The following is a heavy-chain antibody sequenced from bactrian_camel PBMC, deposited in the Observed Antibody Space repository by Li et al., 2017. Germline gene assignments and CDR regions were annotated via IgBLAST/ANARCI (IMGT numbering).Heavy chain of an antibody. J-gene: IGHJ4*01. Sequence: HVQLVESGGGSVQAGGSLTLSCSASGNTDSMYCMGWFRQAPGKEREEVAKINTRGGGAAYSSSVAGRFTTSQVNANTFTLQMNSLKPEDTAGYFCAAEVIPSVCLSEVPSYSYWGQGTQVTVS. CDR1: GNTDSMYC. D-gene: IGHD2*01. CDR2: INTRGGGA. CDR3: AAEVIPSVCLSEVPSYSY. V-gene: IGHV3-3*01.